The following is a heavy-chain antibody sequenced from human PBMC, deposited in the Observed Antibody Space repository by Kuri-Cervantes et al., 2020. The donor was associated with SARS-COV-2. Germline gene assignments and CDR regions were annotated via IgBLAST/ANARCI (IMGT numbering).Heavy chain of an antibody. CDR2: IIPLFGTA. D-gene: IGHD6-13*01. J-gene: IGHJ4*02. CDR1: GGSFSGYG. V-gene: IGHV1-69*13. CDR3: ARGRGWAAAAAYDS. Sequence: SVKDSCKASGGSFSGYGVSWVRQAPGQGPEWVGEIIPLFGTANYAQKFQGRVTITADESARGVYMEVSSLRSDDTAVYYCARGRGWAAAAAYDSWGQGTLVTVSS.